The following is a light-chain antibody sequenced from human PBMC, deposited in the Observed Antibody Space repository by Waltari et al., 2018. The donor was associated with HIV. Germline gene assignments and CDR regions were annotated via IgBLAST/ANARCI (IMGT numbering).Light chain of an antibody. V-gene: IGKV4-1*01. CDR2: WAS. J-gene: IGKJ4*01. CDR3: QQYYTTPLS. CDR1: QSVLHSATKKNS. Sequence: DFVMTQSPDSLAVSLGERATLNCKSSQSVLHSATKKNSLAWYQQKPGQPPKLLISWASTRESGVPARFSGSGSGTDFTLTINNLQAEDVAVYYCQQYYTTPLSFGGGTKVETK.